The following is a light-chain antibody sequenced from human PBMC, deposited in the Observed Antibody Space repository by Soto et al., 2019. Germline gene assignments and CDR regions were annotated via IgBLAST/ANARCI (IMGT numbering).Light chain of an antibody. Sequence: QSVLTQPRSVSGSPGQSVTISCTGTSNDVGGYNYVSWYQQHPGKAPKLMIYDVSKRPSGVPDRFSGSKSGNTASLTISGLQAEDEADYYCCSYAGSYTFDYVFGTGTKVTVL. CDR3: CSYAGSYTFDYV. CDR1: SNDVGGYNY. V-gene: IGLV2-11*01. J-gene: IGLJ1*01. CDR2: DVS.